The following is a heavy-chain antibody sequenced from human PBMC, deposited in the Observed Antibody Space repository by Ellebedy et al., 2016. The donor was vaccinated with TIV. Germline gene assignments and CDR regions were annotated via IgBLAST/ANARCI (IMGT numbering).Heavy chain of an antibody. D-gene: IGHD2-8*01. CDR2: ISSSGSTM. V-gene: IGHV3-11*01. J-gene: IGHJ4*02. CDR3: ARIYAPNILMVPEPYFDY. Sequence: GESLKISXAASGFTFSDYYMSWIRQAPGKGLEWVSYISSSGSTMYYADSVKGRFTISRDNAKNSLYLQMNSLRAEDTAVYYCARIYAPNILMVPEPYFDYWGQGTLVTVSS. CDR1: GFTFSDYY.